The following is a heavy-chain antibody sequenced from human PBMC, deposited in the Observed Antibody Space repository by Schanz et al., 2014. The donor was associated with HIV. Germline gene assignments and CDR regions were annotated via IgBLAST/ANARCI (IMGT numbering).Heavy chain of an antibody. CDR3: ARDRGSISWMGRAFDI. CDR2: INPNSGST. J-gene: IGHJ3*02. D-gene: IGHD2-2*01. Sequence: VQLVQSGAEVKEPGASVKVSCKASGYTFIDYYVHWVRQAPGQGLEWMGWINPNSGSTNYARKFQGRVTMTRDTAIKTGYMELRRLKSDDTAVYYCARDRGSISWMGRAFDIWGQGTMVTVSS. CDR1: GYTFIDYY. V-gene: IGHV1-2*02.